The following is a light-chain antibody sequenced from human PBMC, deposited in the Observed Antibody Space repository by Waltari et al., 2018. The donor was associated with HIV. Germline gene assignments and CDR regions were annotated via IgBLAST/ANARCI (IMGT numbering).Light chain of an antibody. V-gene: IGKV1-8*01. CDR3: QQSYTYPLT. J-gene: IGKJ4*01. Sequence: AIRMTQSPSSFSASTGDRVTITCRASQSISSYLAWYQQKPGKAPKLLISGASTLQSGVPSRFSGSGSGTDFTLTISSLQSEDFATYYCQQSYTYPLTFGGGTKVEIK. CDR2: GAS. CDR1: QSISSY.